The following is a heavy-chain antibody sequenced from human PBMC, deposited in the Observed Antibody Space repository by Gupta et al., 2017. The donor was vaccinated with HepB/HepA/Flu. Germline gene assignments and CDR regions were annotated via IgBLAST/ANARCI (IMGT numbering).Heavy chain of an antibody. CDR3: ARGDYNDLSAFDV. Sequence: QVQLVQSGAEVKKPGASVNVSCKASGSPFTASYIHWVRQAPGQALEWMGWLNPNSGNTLFAQRFQGRVTMTWDTSISTAYMALNSLRSDDTAVYYCARGDYNDLSAFDVWGQGTLFIVSS. CDR1: GSPFTASY. D-gene: IGHD3-22*01. J-gene: IGHJ3*01. CDR2: LNPNSGNT. V-gene: IGHV1-2*02.